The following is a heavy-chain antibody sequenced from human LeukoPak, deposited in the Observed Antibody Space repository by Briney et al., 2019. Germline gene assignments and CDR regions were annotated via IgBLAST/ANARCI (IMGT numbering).Heavy chain of an antibody. CDR1: GYSISSGYY. CDR2: IYHSGST. J-gene: IGHJ4*02. CDR3: ASRYHDYVWGSYRGTFFDY. D-gene: IGHD3-16*02. V-gene: IGHV4-38-2*02. Sequence: SETLSLTCTVSGYSISSGYYWGWIRQPPGKGLEWIGSIYHSGSTYYNPSLKSRVTISVDTSKNQFSLKLSSVTAADTAVYYCASRYHDYVWGSYRGTFFDYWGQGTLVTVSS.